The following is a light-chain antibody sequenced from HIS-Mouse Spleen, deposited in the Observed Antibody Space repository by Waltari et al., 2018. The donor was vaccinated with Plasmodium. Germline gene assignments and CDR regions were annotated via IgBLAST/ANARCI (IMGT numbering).Light chain of an antibody. CDR2: GAS. V-gene: IGKV3-15*01. CDR3: QQYNNWSFT. J-gene: IGKJ3*01. CDR1: QSVSSN. Sequence: EIVMTQSPATLSLSPGERATPSCSASQSVSSNLAWYQQKPGQAPRLLIYGASTRATGIPARFSGSGSGTEFTLTISSLQSEDFAVYYCQQYNNWSFTFGPGTKVDIK.